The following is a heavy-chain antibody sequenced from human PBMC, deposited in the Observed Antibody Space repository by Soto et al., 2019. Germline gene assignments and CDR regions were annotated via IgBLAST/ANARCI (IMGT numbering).Heavy chain of an antibody. CDR2: IYYSGST. CDR3: ARQGAYYDYIWGSYRGAFDI. V-gene: IGHV4-59*08. D-gene: IGHD3-16*02. Sequence: SETLSLTCTVSGGSISSYYWSWIRQPPGKGLEWIGYIYYSGSTNYNPSLKSRVTISVDTSKNQFSLKLSSVTAADTAVYYCARQGAYYDYIWGSYRGAFDIWGQGTMVTVSS. CDR1: GGSISSYY. J-gene: IGHJ3*02.